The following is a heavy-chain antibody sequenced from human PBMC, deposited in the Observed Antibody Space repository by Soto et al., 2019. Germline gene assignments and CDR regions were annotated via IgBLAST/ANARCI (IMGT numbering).Heavy chain of an antibody. CDR1: GFTFSSYG. V-gene: IGHV3-33*01. CDR2: IWYDGSKR. D-gene: IGHD3-3*02. J-gene: IGHJ4*02. CDR3: ARDVRPYISSSGEDY. Sequence: GGSLRLSCAASGFTFSSYGMHWVRQAPGKGLEWVALIWYDGSKRYYAGSVRGRFTISRDNSKNTLYLQMNSLRADDTAVYYCARDVRPYISSSGEDYWGQGILVTVSS.